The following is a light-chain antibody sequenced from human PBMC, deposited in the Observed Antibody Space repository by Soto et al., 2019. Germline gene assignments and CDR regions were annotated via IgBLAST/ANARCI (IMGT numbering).Light chain of an antibody. CDR1: PSVCRSH. CDR2: GAS. J-gene: IGKJ2*01. CDR3: QQYGYSPRT. V-gene: IGKV3-20*01. Sequence: IVLEPFPSHPSLSSGGRATLSWRARPSVCRSHLAWYQQKPGQAPRLLIYGASFRATGIPDRFSGSASGTDFTLTISRLEPEDFAVYYCQQYGYSPRTFGQGTKLEIK.